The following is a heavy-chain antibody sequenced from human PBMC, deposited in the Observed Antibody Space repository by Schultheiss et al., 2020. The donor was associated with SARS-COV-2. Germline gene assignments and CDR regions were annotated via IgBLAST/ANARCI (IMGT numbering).Heavy chain of an antibody. J-gene: IGHJ4*02. D-gene: IGHD6-19*01. CDR2: IYTSGST. Sequence: SETLSLTCTVSGYSISSGYYWSWIRQPAGKGLEWIGRIYTSGSTNYNPSLKSRVTISVDTSKNQFSLKLSSVTAADTAVYYCARLSVAGQGLDYWGQGTLVTVSS. CDR1: GYSISSGYY. CDR3: ARLSVAGQGLDY. V-gene: IGHV4-61*02.